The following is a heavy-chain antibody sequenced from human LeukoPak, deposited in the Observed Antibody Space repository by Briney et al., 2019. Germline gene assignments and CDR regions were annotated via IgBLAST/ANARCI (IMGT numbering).Heavy chain of an antibody. V-gene: IGHV1-69*04. Sequence: SVKVSCKASGGTFDNYAVNWVREAPGLGLEWMGRIIPMLGKTNSAQKFQDRVTFTADKPTGTAYMELTHLRPDDTAVYFCARGLFGGFAAAPFDHWGQGTLVTVSP. CDR1: GGTFDNYA. CDR2: IIPMLGKT. CDR3: ARGLFGGFAAAPFDH. D-gene: IGHD2-2*01. J-gene: IGHJ4*02.